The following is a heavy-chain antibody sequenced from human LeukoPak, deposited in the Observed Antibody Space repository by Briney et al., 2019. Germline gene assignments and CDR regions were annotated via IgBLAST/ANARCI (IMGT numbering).Heavy chain of an antibody. Sequence: ASVKVSCKASGYTFTSYAMNWVRQAPGQGLEWMGWINTNTGNPTYAQGFTGRFVFSLDTSVSTAYLQISSLKAEDIAVYYCASLYSSSWTPSRFDPWGQGTLVTVSS. J-gene: IGHJ5*02. V-gene: IGHV7-4-1*02. CDR3: ASLYSSSWTPSRFDP. CDR1: GYTFTSYA. D-gene: IGHD6-13*01. CDR2: INTNTGNP.